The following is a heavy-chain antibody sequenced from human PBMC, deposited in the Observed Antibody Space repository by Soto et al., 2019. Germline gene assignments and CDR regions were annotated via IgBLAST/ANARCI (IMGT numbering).Heavy chain of an antibody. CDR1: GGSISSYY. Sequence: QVQLQESGPGLVKPSETLSLTCTVSGGSISSYYWSWIRQPPGKGLEWIGHIHYSGSTNYNPSRESRVTISVDTSKNQLSLNLSSVTAADTAVYYCARMIRSYYYGVDVWGQGTTVTVSS. J-gene: IGHJ6*02. D-gene: IGHD3-22*01. CDR2: IHYSGST. CDR3: ARMIRSYYYGVDV. V-gene: IGHV4-59*01.